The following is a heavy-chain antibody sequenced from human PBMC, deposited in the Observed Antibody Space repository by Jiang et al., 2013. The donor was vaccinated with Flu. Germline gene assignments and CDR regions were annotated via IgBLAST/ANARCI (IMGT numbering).Heavy chain of an antibody. CDR1: GFSFDDYA. V-gene: IGHV3-9*01. J-gene: IGHJ4*02. D-gene: IGHD6-13*01. Sequence: VQLVESGGGLTQPGTSLRLSCAASGFSFDDYAMHWVRQVPGKGLEWVSGLSWDSGNIAYANSVKGRFTISRDNAKNSLFLQLNGLRVEDTALYYCAKSSDGGIAAPGAYFDSWGQGPWSASPQ. CDR2: LSWDSGNI. CDR3: AKSSDGGIAAPGAYFDS.